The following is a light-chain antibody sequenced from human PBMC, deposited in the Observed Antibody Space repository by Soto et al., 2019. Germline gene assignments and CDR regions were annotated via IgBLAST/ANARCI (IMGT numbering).Light chain of an antibody. CDR3: HQAFTFPWT. CDR2: ASS. J-gene: IGKJ1*01. V-gene: IGKV1-39*01. Sequence: DVQLTQSPSSLSAAVGDRVTITCRASQNLNNYLNWYQHRPGQAPRFLIFASSSLQSGVPERFSGRASGTEFTLTIANLQPEDAAIYLCHQAFTFPWTFGQGTKVEVK. CDR1: QNLNNY.